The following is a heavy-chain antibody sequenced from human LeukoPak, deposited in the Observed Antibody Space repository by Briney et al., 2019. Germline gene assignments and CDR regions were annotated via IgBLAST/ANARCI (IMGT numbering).Heavy chain of an antibody. CDR1: GFTFNNYV. Sequence: GGSLRLSCTASGFTFNNYVMSWVRQAPGKGLEWVSSISSGGGGGTYYADSVKGRFTISRDNSKNTLYLQMNSLRVDDTAVYYCAKVRPPPGSGCYGGDDSWGQGTLVTVSS. CDR3: AKVRPPPGSGCYGGDDS. D-gene: IGHD6-19*01. CDR2: ISSGGGGGT. J-gene: IGHJ4*02. V-gene: IGHV3-23*01.